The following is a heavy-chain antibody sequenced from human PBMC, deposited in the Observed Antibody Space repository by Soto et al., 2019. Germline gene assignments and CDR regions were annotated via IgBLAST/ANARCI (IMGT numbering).Heavy chain of an antibody. Sequence: QVQLVESGGGVVQAGRSLRLSCVASGFTFSTYGMYWVRQAPGKGLEWVAVLSYDGSDKYYADSVKGRFTISRDNSKNTLYLHMNSLRAEATAVYYCAKDQSHAFDIWGQGTMVTVSS. CDR1: GFTFSTYG. CDR3: AKDQSHAFDI. CDR2: LSYDGSDK. V-gene: IGHV3-30*18. J-gene: IGHJ3*02.